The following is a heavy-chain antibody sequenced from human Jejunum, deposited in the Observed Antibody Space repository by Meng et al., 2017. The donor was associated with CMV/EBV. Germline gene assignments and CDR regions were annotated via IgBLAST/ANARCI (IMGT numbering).Heavy chain of an antibody. CDR3: GKGHYGSGSYYTRREYYYYGMDG. D-gene: IGHD3-10*01. V-gene: IGHV3-9*01. J-gene: IGHJ6*02. Sequence: AMYRVRQAPRKGLEWVSGISWNSGRIGYADSVKGRVTISRDNANVYLQMNSLRPEDTALYYCGKGHYGSGSYYTRREYYYYGMDGWGQGTTVTVSS. CDR1: A. CDR2: ISWNSGRI.